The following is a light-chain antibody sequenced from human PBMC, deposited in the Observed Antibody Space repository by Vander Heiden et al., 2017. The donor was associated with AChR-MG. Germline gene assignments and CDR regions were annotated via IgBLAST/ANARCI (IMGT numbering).Light chain of an antibody. J-gene: IGLJ2*01. V-gene: IGLV1-47*01. CDR2: RNN. CDR1: SSNIGVNY. Sequence: QSVLTQPPSASGTPGQRVTISCSGSSSNIGVNYVYWYQQLPGTAPKLLIYRNNQRPSGVPDRFSGSKSGTSASLAISGLRSEDEADYYCAAWDDSLGGVVFGGGTKLTVL. CDR3: AAWDDSLGGVV.